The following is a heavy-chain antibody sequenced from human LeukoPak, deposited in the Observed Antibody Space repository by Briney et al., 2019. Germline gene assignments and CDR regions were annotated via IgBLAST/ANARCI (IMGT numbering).Heavy chain of an antibody. J-gene: IGHJ5*02. CDR3: ARAHLTATGNWFDP. D-gene: IGHD1-14*01. Sequence: SETLSLTCTVSGGSISSYYWSWIRQPPGRGLEWVGYIYYSGSTYYNPSLKSRVTISVDTSKTQFSLKLSPGTAADTTVYYCARAHLTATGNWFDPWGQGTLVTVSS. CDR1: GGSISSYY. V-gene: IGHV4-59*01. CDR2: IYYSGST.